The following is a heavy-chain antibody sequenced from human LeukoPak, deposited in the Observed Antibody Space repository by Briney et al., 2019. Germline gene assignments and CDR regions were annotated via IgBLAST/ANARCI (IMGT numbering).Heavy chain of an antibody. CDR3: AREGDYDFLSGYYNPRGFDY. J-gene: IGHJ4*02. D-gene: IGHD3-3*01. CDR2: INTGNGDT. V-gene: IGHV1-3*04. Sequence: GASVKVSCKASGFTFTNYAMHWVRQAPGQGPEWMGWINTGNGDTKYSQNFQDRVTITRDTSASTAFLELSSLTSEDTAVYYCAREGDYDFLSGYYNPRGFDYWGQGTLVTVSS. CDR1: GFTFTNYA.